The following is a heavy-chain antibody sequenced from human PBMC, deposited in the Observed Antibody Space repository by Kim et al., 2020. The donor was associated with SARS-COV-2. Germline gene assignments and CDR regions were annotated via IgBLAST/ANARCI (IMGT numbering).Heavy chain of an antibody. CDR1: GGSFSGYY. J-gene: IGHJ4*02. D-gene: IGHD3-10*01. V-gene: IGHV4-34*01. CDR2: INHSGST. Sequence: SETLSLTCAVYGGSFSGYYWSWIRQPPGKGLEWIGEINHSGSTNYNPSLKSRVTISVDTSKNQFSLKLSSVTAADTAVYYCARGRARGLYGSGSYYLYWGQGTLVTVSS. CDR3: ARGRARGLYGSGSYYLY.